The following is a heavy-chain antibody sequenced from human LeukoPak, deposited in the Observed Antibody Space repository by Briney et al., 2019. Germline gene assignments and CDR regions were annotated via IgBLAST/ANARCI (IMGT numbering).Heavy chain of an antibody. CDR2: ISTSSNYI. CDR3: ARHLSGVTGYTYGRGIDY. D-gene: IGHD5-18*01. J-gene: IGHJ4*02. V-gene: IGHV3-21*01. CDR1: GFTFSSYS. Sequence: GGSLRLSCAASGFTFSSYSMNWVRQAPGKGLEWVASISTSSNYIYYADSLKGRFTISRDNAKNSMYLQMNSLRTEDTAVYYCARHLSGVTGYTYGRGIDYWGQGTLVTVSS.